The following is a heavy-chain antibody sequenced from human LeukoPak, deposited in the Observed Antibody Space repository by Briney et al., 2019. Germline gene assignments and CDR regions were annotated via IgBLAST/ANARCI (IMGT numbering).Heavy chain of an antibody. Sequence: ASVKVSCKASGYTFTSYGISWVRQAPGQELEWMGWISAYNGNTNYAQKLQGRVTMTTDTSTSTAYMELRSLRSDDTAVYYCARGYYDFWSGYYSILYYYMDVWGKGTTVTVSS. CDR1: GYTFTSYG. CDR3: ARGYYDFWSGYYSILYYYMDV. CDR2: ISAYNGNT. J-gene: IGHJ6*03. V-gene: IGHV1-18*01. D-gene: IGHD3-3*01.